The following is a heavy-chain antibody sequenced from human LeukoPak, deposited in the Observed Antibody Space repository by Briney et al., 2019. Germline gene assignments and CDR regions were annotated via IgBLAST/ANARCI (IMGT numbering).Heavy chain of an antibody. Sequence: GGSLRLSCAASGFTFTNAWMSWVRQAPGKGLEWVGRIKSKTDGGTTDYAAPVKGRFTISRDDSKNTLYLQMNSLKTEDTAVYYCTTGVMITFGGVIVFDYWGQGTLVTVSS. D-gene: IGHD3-16*02. CDR3: TTGVMITFGGVIVFDY. V-gene: IGHV3-15*01. CDR1: GFTFTNAW. CDR2: IKSKTDGGTT. J-gene: IGHJ4*02.